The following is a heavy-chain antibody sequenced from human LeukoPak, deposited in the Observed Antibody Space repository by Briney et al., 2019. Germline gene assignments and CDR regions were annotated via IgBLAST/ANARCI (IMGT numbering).Heavy chain of an antibody. CDR3: ARDRGTTSSSGWYFDP. Sequence: PGRSLRLSCAASGFTFNIYGMHWVRQAPGKGLEWVAVIWYDGSNKYYADSVKGRFTISRDNSKNTVYLQMNSLRAEDTAVYYCARDRGTTSSSGWYFDPWGRGTLVTVSS. CDR1: GFTFNIYG. V-gene: IGHV3-33*01. CDR2: IWYDGSNK. J-gene: IGHJ2*01. D-gene: IGHD6-6*01.